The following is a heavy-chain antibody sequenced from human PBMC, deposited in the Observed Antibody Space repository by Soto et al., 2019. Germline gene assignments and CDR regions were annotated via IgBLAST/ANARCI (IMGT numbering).Heavy chain of an antibody. D-gene: IGHD1-1*01. CDR2: VPYDGVTQ. Sequence: GGSLRLSCAASGFIFTNYALHWVRQAPGKGLEWLAVVPYDGVTQYYADSVKGRFTISKDNYKKTLSLDMNSLRGDDSAVYYCATEGAKTTWNFDYWGQGTVVTVSS. CDR1: GFIFTNYA. J-gene: IGHJ4*02. V-gene: IGHV3-30-3*01. CDR3: ATEGAKTTWNFDY.